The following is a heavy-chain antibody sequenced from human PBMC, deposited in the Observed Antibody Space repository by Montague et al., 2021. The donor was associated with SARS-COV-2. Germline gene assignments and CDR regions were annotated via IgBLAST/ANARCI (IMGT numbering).Heavy chain of an antibody. CDR1: GGSFSGYY. D-gene: IGHD3-3*01. J-gene: IGHJ4*02. CDR2: TNHSGST. V-gene: IGHV4-34*01. CDR3: ARRSGEITLFGVVWRRAFDY. Sequence: SETLSLTCAVYGGSFSGYYWSWIRQPPGKGLEWIGKTNHSGSTNYNPSLKSRVTISVDTSKNQFSLKLSSVTAADTAVYYCARRSGEITLFGVVWRRAFDYWGQGTLVTVSS.